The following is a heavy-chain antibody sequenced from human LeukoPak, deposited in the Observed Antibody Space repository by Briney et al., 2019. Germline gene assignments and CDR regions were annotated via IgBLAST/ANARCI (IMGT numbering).Heavy chain of an antibody. CDR3: AKFKGSPPSRNYYDGMDV. CDR2: LSGSGGST. V-gene: IGHV3-23*01. J-gene: IGHJ6*02. Sequence: GGSLRLSCAASGFTFSSYAMSWVRQAPGKGLEWVSGLSGSGGSTYYADSVKGRFTISRDNSKNTLYLQMNSLRAEDTAVYYCAKFKGSPPSRNYYDGMDVWGQGTTVTVSS. CDR1: GFTFSSYA.